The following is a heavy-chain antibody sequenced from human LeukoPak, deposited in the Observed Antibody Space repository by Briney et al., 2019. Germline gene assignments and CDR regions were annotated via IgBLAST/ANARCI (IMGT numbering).Heavy chain of an antibody. CDR3: ARDAVSTTTAGGIDY. Sequence: DSVKVSCKASGYTFTNYGISWVRQAPGQGLEWMGWISAYSGYTHYAQKIQGRVTVTTEASTSTAYMELRSLTSYDTAVYYCARDAVSTTTAGGIDYWGQGTLVTVSS. V-gene: IGHV1-18*01. CDR1: GYTFTNYG. J-gene: IGHJ4*02. CDR2: ISAYSGYT. D-gene: IGHD5/OR15-5a*01.